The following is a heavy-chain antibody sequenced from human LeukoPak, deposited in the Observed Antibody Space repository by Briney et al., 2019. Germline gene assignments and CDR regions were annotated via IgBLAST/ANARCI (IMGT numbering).Heavy chain of an antibody. V-gene: IGHV5-51*01. D-gene: IGHD1-14*01. CDR1: GYSFTSYW. Sequence: GESLKISCKGSGYSFTSYWIGWVRQMPGKGLEWMGIIYPGDSDTRYSPSFQGQVTISADKSISTAYLQWSSLKASDTAMYYCARKATGFSPLPYYFDYWGQGTLVTVSS. CDR2: IYPGDSDT. J-gene: IGHJ4*02. CDR3: ARKATGFSPLPYYFDY.